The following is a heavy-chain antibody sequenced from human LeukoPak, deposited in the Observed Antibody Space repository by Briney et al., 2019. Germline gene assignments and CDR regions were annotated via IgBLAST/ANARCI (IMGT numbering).Heavy chain of an antibody. CDR1: GGSISSGSYY. V-gene: IGHV4-61*02. J-gene: IGHJ4*02. Sequence: SETLSLTCTVTGGSISSGSYYWSWIRQPAGKGLEWIGRIYTSGSTNYNPSHKSRVTISVDTSKNQFSLKLSSVTAADTAVYYCARGSALAVAGAVDYWGQGTLVTVSS. D-gene: IGHD6-19*01. CDR2: IYTSGST. CDR3: ARGSALAVAGAVDY.